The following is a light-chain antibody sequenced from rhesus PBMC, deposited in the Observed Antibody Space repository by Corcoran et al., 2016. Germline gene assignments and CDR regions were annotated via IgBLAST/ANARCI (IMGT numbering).Light chain of an antibody. CDR2: FAS. V-gene: IGKV1-32*01. CDR1: QGISSY. J-gene: IGKJ4*01. CDR3: QQHNSLPLT. Sequence: DIQMTQSPSSLSASVGDRVTITCRASQGISSYLNWYQQKPGKAPKLLIYFASRLESGVPSRFSGSGAGTEFTLTIRSLQPEDFASYFCQQHNSLPLTFGGGTKVELK.